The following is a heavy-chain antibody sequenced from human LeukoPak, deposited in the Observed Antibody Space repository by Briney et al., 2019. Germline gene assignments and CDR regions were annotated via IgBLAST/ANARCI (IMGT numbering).Heavy chain of an antibody. D-gene: IGHD6-19*01. CDR1: GFSLSTSGMS. CDR2: TDWDDDK. V-gene: IGHV2-70*17. J-gene: IGHJ4*02. CDR3: ARIDSSGGPPQKDY. Sequence: SGPALVKPTQTLTLTCTFSGFSLSTSGMSVSWIRQPPVKALEWLARTDWDDDKFYSTSLKTRLTISKDTYKNQVVLTITNIRPVDTATYFCARIDSSGGPPQKDYWGQGTLVTVSS.